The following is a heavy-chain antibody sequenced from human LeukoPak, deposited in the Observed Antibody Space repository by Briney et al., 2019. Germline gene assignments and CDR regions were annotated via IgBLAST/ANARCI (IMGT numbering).Heavy chain of an antibody. J-gene: IGHJ4*02. Sequence: SETLSLTCAVSGYSISNGHVWAWIRQPPGKGLEWIGTIHHSGNTYYNPSLQNRVSVSVDTSRNQFSLRLSSVTAADTATYYCARIDWTPDSWGQGTLVTVSS. V-gene: IGHV4-38-2*01. CDR3: ARIDWTPDS. CDR1: GYSISNGHV. CDR2: IHHSGNT. D-gene: IGHD1-1*01.